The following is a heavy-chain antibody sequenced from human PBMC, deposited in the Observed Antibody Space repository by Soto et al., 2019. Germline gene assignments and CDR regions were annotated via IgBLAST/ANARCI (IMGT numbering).Heavy chain of an antibody. CDR1: GFTFTDYS. V-gene: IGHV3-11*01. D-gene: IGHD6-6*01. J-gene: IGHJ4*02. CDR3: ARQAARNYIDS. CDR2: IDSRGRTL. Sequence: LRLSCAASGFTFTDYSMSWIRQAPGKGLEWLAFIDSRGRTLSYADSVKGRFTISRDKAKNSLYLQMHSLRADDTAVYYCARQAARNYIDSWGQGDVVTVSS.